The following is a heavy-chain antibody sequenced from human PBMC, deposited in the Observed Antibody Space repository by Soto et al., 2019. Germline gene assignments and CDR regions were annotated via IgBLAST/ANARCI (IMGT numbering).Heavy chain of an antibody. Sequence: LGESLKISCKGSGYSFTSYWISWVRQMPGKGLEWMGRIDPSDSYTNYSPSFQGHVTISADKSISTAYLQWSSLKASDTAMYYCARQGGSSSGDYYYGMDVWGQGTTVTVSS. CDR2: IDPSDSYT. J-gene: IGHJ6*02. CDR3: ARQGGSSSGDYYYGMDV. V-gene: IGHV5-10-1*01. CDR1: GYSFTSYW. D-gene: IGHD6-6*01.